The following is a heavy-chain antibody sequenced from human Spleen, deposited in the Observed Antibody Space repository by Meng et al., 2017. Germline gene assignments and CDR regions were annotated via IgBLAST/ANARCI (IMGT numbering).Heavy chain of an antibody. CDR1: GGSFSGYY. CDR2: INHSGST. V-gene: IGHV4-34*09. D-gene: IGHD1-1*01. J-gene: IGHJ4*02. Sequence: SETLSLTCAVYGGSFSGYYWSWIRQPPGKGLEWIGEINHSGSTYYNPSLKSRVFISLDTSQNQFSLNLNSVTAADTAVYYCARGGRTGGDFAYWGQGTLVTVSS. CDR3: ARGGRTGGDFAY.